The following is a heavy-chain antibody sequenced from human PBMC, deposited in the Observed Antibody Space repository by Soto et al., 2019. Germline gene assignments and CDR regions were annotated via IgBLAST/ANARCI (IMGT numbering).Heavy chain of an antibody. CDR1: GYTFTSYD. J-gene: IGHJ5*02. D-gene: IGHD2-15*01. V-gene: IGHV1-8*01. Sequence: GASVKVSCKASGYTFTSYDINWVRQATGQGLEWMGWMNPNSGNTGYAQKFQGRVTMTRDTSISTAYVELSSLRSEDTAVYYCARDASIVVGGNWFDPWGQGTLVTVSS. CDR3: ARDASIVVGGNWFDP. CDR2: MNPNSGNT.